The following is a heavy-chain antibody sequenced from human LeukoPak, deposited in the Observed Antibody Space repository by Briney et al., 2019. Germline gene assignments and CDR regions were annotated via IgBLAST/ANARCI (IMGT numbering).Heavy chain of an antibody. J-gene: IGHJ4*02. V-gene: IGHV3-15*01. D-gene: IGHD4-17*01. CDR2: IKSNAAGGTT. Sequence: GGSLRLSCAGSGFTFTNAWMSWVRQAPGKGPEWVCRIKSNAAGGTTDCAAPVQGRFSISRDDSKDTVYLQMNSLKTEDIAVYFCVTEYYGAYNNWGQGTLVTVSS. CDR1: GFTFTNAW. CDR3: VTEYYGAYNN.